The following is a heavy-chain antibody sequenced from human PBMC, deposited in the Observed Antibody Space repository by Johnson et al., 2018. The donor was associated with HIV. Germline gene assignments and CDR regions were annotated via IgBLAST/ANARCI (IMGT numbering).Heavy chain of an antibody. CDR3: ARDRGYCTNGVCYYDAFDI. D-gene: IGHD2-8*01. CDR2: IPYDGSNT. V-gene: IGHV3-33*05. J-gene: IGHJ3*02. Sequence: QVQLVESGGGLVQPGRSLRLSCTASGFTFSDYYMSWIRQAPGKGLEWVAVIPYDGSNTYYADSVKGRFTISRDNAKNSLYLQMNSLRGEDTAVYYCARDRGYCTNGVCYYDAFDIWGQG. CDR1: GFTFSDYY.